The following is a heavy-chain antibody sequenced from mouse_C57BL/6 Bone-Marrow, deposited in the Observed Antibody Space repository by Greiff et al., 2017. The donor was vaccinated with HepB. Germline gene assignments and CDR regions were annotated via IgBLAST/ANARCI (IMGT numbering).Heavy chain of an antibody. J-gene: IGHJ3*01. Sequence: QVQLKESGAELARPGASVKLSCKASGYTFTSYGISWVKQRTGQGLEWIGEIYPRSGNTYYNEKFKGKATLTADKSSSTAYMELRSLTSEDSAVYFCARPRRAWFAYWGQGTLVTVSA. CDR3: ARPRRAWFAY. CDR2: IYPRSGNT. V-gene: IGHV1-81*01. CDR1: GYTFTSYG.